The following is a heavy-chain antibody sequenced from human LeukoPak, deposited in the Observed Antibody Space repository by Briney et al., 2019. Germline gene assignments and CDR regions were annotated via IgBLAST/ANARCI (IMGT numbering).Heavy chain of an antibody. D-gene: IGHD3-16*02. CDR1: GFTFSSYA. CDR2: IGGSVSNT. CDR3: GKQGVWGSYRYTLDY. J-gene: IGHJ4*02. Sequence: GGSLRLSCAASGFTFSSYAMKWVRQAPGKGLEWVSAIGGSVSNTYYADSVKGRFTISRDNSKNTLYLQMNSLRAEDTAVYYCGKQGVWGSYRYTLDYWGQGTLVTVSS. V-gene: IGHV3-23*01.